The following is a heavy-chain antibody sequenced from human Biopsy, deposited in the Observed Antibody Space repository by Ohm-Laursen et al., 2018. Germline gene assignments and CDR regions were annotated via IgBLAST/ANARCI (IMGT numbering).Heavy chain of an antibody. CDR3: ATKLTGYFHH. CDR2: NIPILGTG. V-gene: IGHV1-69*06. Sequence: ASSVKVSCKAPGGTFSNYGVNWVRQAPGQGLEWLGGNIPILGTGNYAQKFQDRVTVAADTSTSTATMELRSLRSDDTAVYYCATKLTGYFHHWGQGTLVIVSP. J-gene: IGHJ1*01. D-gene: IGHD3-9*01. CDR1: GGTFSNYG.